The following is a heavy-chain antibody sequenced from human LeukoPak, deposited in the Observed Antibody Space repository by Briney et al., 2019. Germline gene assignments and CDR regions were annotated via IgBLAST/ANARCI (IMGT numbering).Heavy chain of an antibody. CDR1: GYTLTSYG. CDR2: ISAYNGNT. D-gene: IGHD3-16*01. J-gene: IGHJ4*02. CDR3: ARLGKGRITAKYYFDY. V-gene: IGHV1-18*01. Sequence: ASVKVSCKASGYTLTSYGISWVRQAPGQGLEWMGWISAYNGNTNYAQKLQGRVTMTTDTSTSTAYMELRSLRSDDTAVYYCARLGKGRITAKYYFDYWGQGTLVTVSS.